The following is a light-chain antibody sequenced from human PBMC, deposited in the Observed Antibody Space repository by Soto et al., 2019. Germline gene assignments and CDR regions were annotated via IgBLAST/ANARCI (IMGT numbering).Light chain of an antibody. J-gene: IGKJ2*01. CDR2: SAS. V-gene: IGKV1-27*01. CDR1: QGINNY. Sequence: DTQMTQSPTSLSASVGDSVTITCRASQGINNYLAWYQQKPGKVPVLLIYSASTLKAGIPSRFSGSGAGTDFTLTISSLQPEDFATYYCHQCDSLPDTFGQGTKLEI. CDR3: HQCDSLPDT.